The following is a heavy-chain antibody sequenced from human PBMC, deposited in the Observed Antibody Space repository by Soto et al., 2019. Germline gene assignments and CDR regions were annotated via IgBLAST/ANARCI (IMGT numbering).Heavy chain of an antibody. J-gene: IGHJ4*02. CDR2: ISSSSSTI. Sequence: PGGSLRLSCAASGFTFSSYSMNWVRQAPGKGLEWVSYISSSSSTIYYADSVKGRFTISRDNAKNSLYLQMNSLRAEDTAVYYCARGSYYDFWSGYYNFDYWGQGTLVTVSS. D-gene: IGHD3-3*01. CDR3: ARGSYYDFWSGYYNFDY. V-gene: IGHV3-48*01. CDR1: GFTFSSYS.